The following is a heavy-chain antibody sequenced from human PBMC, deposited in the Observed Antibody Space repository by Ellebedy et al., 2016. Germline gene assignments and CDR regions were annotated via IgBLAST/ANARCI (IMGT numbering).Heavy chain of an antibody. V-gene: IGHV3-30*03. CDR2: ISYDGSNK. D-gene: IGHD2-15*01. Sequence: GGFLRLSCAASGFTFSSYGMHWVRQAPGKGLEWVAVISYDGSNKYYADSVKGRFTISRDNSKNTLYLQMNSLRAEDTAVYYCARGGGSQGAIFDYWGQGTLVTVSS. CDR3: ARGGGSQGAIFDY. CDR1: GFTFSSYG. J-gene: IGHJ4*02.